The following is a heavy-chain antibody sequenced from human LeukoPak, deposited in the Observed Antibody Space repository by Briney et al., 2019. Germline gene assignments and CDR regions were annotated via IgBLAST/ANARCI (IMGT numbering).Heavy chain of an antibody. V-gene: IGHV1-18*01. CDR2: IGNYNGNT. Sequence: ASVKVSYKTSGFTFRTYGIIWVRQAPGQGLEWVGWIGNYNGNTNYAQNFQGRVTMTTDTSTNTAYMELRSLRSDDTAMYYCARGLGTYSVSGHKYDTLWFDPWGQGTLVTVSS. J-gene: IGHJ5*02. CDR1: GFTFRTYG. CDR3: ARGLGTYSVSGHKYDTLWFDP. D-gene: IGHD3-10*01.